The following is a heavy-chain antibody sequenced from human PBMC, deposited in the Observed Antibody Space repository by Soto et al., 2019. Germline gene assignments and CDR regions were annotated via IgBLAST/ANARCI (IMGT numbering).Heavy chain of an antibody. CDR2: MNPNSGNT. CDR3: AREGGTAMGGLY. Sequence: QVPLVQSGAEVKKPGASVKVSCKASGYTLTSYDINCSRQATGQGLEWMGWMNPNSGNTGYAQKFQGRVTMTRHTSISTAYLELSSRRSEDTAVYYGAREGGTAMGGLYWGQGTLVTVSS. J-gene: IGHJ4*02. CDR1: GYTLTSYD. V-gene: IGHV1-8*01. D-gene: IGHD5-18*01.